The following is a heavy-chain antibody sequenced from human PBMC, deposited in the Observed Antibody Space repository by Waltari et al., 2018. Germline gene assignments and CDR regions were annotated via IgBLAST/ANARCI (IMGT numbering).Heavy chain of an antibody. D-gene: IGHD3-10*01. Sequence: EVQLSESGGGLVQPGGSRRLSCAASGFTFTSYALNWVRQTPGKGVEWVSAINERGSSTYYADSVKGRFTISRDNSKNTVYLQMNSLRAEDTALYYCAKGLYYYTTSGEWKAEYLQHWGQGTLVTVSS. CDR1: GFTFTSYA. J-gene: IGHJ1*01. CDR2: INERGSST. CDR3: AKGLYYYTTSGEWKAEYLQH. V-gene: IGHV3-23*01.